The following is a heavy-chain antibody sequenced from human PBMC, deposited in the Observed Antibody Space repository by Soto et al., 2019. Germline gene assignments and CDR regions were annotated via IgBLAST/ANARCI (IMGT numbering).Heavy chain of an antibody. V-gene: IGHV1-8*02. Sequence: ASVKVSCKASGYDFTAYDINWVRQASGQGLEWMGWMNPINGATGSARRFQGRVSMTRNTATGTAYLELTSLRSDDSAVYYCGRGGSARVPAGGSHSNFAMGVWGQGTAVPVS. CDR1: GYDFTAYD. J-gene: IGHJ6*02. CDR2: MNPINGAT. D-gene: IGHD2-2*01. CDR3: GRGGSARVPAGGSHSNFAMGV.